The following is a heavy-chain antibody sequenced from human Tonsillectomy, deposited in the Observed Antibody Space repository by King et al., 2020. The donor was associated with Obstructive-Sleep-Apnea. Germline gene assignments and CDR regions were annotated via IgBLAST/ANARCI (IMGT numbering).Heavy chain of an antibody. D-gene: IGHD4-17*01. CDR2: ISWNSGSI. Sequence: VQLVESGGGLVQPGRSLRLSCAPSGFTFDDYAMHWVRQAPGKGLDWVSGISWNSGSIGYADSVKGRFTISRDNAKNSLYLQMNSLRAEDTALYYCVKGLGFLSSDYDFDSWGQGTLVTVSS. CDR1: GFTFDDYA. V-gene: IGHV3-9*01. CDR3: VKGLGFLSSDYDFDS. J-gene: IGHJ4*02.